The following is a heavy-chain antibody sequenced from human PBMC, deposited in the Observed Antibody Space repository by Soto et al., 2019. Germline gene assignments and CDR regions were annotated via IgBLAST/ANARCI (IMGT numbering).Heavy chain of an antibody. CDR1: RGSISSSNW. CDR3: ARDHGSGSYQFDY. Sequence: SETLSLTCAVSRGSISSSNWWSWVRQPPGKGLEWIGEIYHSGSTNYNPSLKSRVTISVDKSKNQFSLKLSSVTAADTAVYYCARDHGSGSYQFDYWGQGTLVTVSS. CDR2: IYHSGST. J-gene: IGHJ4*02. V-gene: IGHV4-4*02. D-gene: IGHD3-10*01.